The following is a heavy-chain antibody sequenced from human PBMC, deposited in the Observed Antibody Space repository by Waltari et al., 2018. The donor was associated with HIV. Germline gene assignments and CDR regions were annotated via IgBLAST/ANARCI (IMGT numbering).Heavy chain of an antibody. CDR2: ITPIFVTE. D-gene: IGHD3-10*01. J-gene: IGHJ4*02. CDR3: ASGGSGSWHLPTPFDY. CDR1: GGTFSSYA. Sequence: QVQLVQSGAEVKKPGSSVKVSCKASGGTFSSYAISWVRQAPGQGIEWMGGITPIFVTENYAQKSQGRVTITADESTSTSYMELSSLRSEDTAVYYCASGGSGSWHLPTPFDYCGQGTLVTVSS. V-gene: IGHV1-69*01.